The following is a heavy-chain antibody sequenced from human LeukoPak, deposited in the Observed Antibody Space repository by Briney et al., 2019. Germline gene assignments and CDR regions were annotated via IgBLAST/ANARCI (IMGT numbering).Heavy chain of an antibody. CDR3: AMGGGLLRPFDY. V-gene: IGHV4-39*01. Sequence: PSETLSLTCTVSGGSISSSSYYWGWIRQPPGKGLEWIGSIYYSGSTYYNPSLKSRVTISVDTSKNQFSLKLSSVTAADTAVYYRAMGGGLLRPFDYWGQGTLVTVSS. J-gene: IGHJ4*02. CDR1: GGSISSSSYY. CDR2: IYYSGST. D-gene: IGHD1-26*01.